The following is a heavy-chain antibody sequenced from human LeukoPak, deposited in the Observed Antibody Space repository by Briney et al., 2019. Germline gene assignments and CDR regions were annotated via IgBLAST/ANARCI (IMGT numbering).Heavy chain of an antibody. CDR1: GFTFSSYG. CDR3: AKTPLDYYYGMDV. J-gene: IGHJ6*04. CDR2: ISYDGSNK. V-gene: IGHV3-30*18. Sequence: GGSLRLSCAAPGFTFSSYGMHWVRQAPGKGLEWVAVISYDGSNKYYADSVKGRFTISRDNSKNTLYLQMNSLRAEDTAVYYCAKTPLDYYYGMDVWGKGTTVTVSS.